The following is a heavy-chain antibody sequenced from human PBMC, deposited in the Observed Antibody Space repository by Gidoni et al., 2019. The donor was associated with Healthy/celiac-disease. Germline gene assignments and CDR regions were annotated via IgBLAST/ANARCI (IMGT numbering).Heavy chain of an antibody. Sequence: QLQLQESGPGLVKPSETLSLTCTVSGGSISSSSYYWGWIRQPPGKGLEWIGSIYYSGSTYYNPSLKSRVTISVDTSKNQFSLKLSSVTAADTAVYYCARLTGRGWEDAFDIWGQGTMVTVSS. CDR2: IYYSGST. CDR1: GGSISSSSYY. D-gene: IGHD1-26*01. CDR3: ARLTGRGWEDAFDI. J-gene: IGHJ3*02. V-gene: IGHV4-39*01.